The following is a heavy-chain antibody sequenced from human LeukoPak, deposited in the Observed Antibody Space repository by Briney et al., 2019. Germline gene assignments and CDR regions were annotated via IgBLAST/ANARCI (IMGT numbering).Heavy chain of an antibody. V-gene: IGHV3-48*01. CDR3: AKVLSLDI. CDR1: GFTFNTYT. J-gene: IGHJ3*02. CDR2: ISGSSGII. Sequence: GGSLRLSCAASGFTFNTYTMNWVRQAPGKGLEWVSYISGSSGIIDYADSVRGRFTISRDNAKNSLYLQMNSLRAEDTAVYYCAKVLSLDIWGQGTMVTVSS.